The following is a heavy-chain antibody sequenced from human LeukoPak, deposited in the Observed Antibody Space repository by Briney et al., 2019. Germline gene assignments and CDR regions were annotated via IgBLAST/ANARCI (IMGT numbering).Heavy chain of an antibody. J-gene: IGHJ4*02. Sequence: SGPTLVNPTQTLTLTCTFSGFSLSTSGVGVGWIRQPPGKALEWLALIYWNDDKRYSPSRKGRLTITKDTSKNQVVLTMTNMDPVDTATYYCARIYYDFWSGYYIDYWGQGTLVTVSS. CDR1: GFSLSTSGVG. D-gene: IGHD3-3*01. CDR2: IYWNDDK. CDR3: ARIYYDFWSGYYIDY. V-gene: IGHV2-5*01.